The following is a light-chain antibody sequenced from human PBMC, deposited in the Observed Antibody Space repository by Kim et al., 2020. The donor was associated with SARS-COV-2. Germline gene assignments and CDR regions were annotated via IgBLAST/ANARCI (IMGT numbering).Light chain of an antibody. CDR2: QDN. V-gene: IGLV3-10*01. Sequence: SYELTQPPSVSVSPGQTASLTCSGDTLPTKYIFWYQQKSGQAPVLVIYQDNKRPSGIPERFSGSTSGAIATLTISGTQAVDEADYYCYSTDTSTPQQVFG. CDR3: YSTDTSTPQQV. CDR1: TLPTKY. J-gene: IGLJ3*02.